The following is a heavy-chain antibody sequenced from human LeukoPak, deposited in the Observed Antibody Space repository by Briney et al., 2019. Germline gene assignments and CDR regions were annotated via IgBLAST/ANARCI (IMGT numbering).Heavy chain of an antibody. J-gene: IGHJ4*02. CDR1: GYTFNSYG. V-gene: IGHV1-18*01. Sequence: GASVKVSCKASGYTFNSYGISWVRQAPGQGLEWMGWISTYNGNTNYAQKLQGRVTMTTDTSTSTAHMELRSLTSDDTAVYYCARGGSGWYIDYWGQGTLVTVSS. CDR3: ARGGSGWYIDY. D-gene: IGHD6-19*01. CDR2: ISTYNGNT.